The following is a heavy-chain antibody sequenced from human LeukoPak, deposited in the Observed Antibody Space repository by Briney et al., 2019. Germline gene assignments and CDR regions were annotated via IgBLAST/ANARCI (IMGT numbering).Heavy chain of an antibody. V-gene: IGHV3-64D*06. CDR1: GFTFSSYA. J-gene: IGHJ4*02. D-gene: IGHD2-2*01. CDR2: ISSNGGST. Sequence: PGGSLRLSCSASGFTFSSYAMHWVRQAPGKGLEYVSAISSNGGSTYYADSVKGRFTISRDNSKNTLYLQMSSLRAEDTAVYYCAGDVLSEDCSSTSCSYLSYWGQGTLVTVSS. CDR3: AGDVLSEDCSSTSCSYLSY.